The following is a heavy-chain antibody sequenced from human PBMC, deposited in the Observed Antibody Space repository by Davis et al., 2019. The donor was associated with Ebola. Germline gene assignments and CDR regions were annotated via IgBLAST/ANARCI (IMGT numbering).Heavy chain of an antibody. J-gene: IGHJ6*02. Sequence: ASVKVSCKASGGTFSSYAISWVRQAPGQGLEWMGWINPNSGGTNYAQKFQGWVTMTRDTSISTAYMELSRLRSDDTAVYYCARGGRALLMDVWGQGTTVTVSS. CDR3: ARGGRALLMDV. CDR2: INPNSGGT. CDR1: GGTFSSYA. V-gene: IGHV1-2*04.